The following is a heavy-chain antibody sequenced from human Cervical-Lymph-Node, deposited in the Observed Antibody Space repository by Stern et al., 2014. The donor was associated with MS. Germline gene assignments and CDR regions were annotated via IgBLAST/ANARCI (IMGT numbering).Heavy chain of an antibody. CDR2: ISPTTGTT. CDR3: ARDIAGAATGFDY. V-gene: IGHV1-46*01. J-gene: IGHJ4*02. Sequence: QMQLVQSGAAVREPGNSVKVSCKTSGYTLTNHYIHWVRQAPGQGLEWMGIISPTTGTTTHAQKFQGRVTMTRDTATSTVYMDLSSLRSEDTAVYFCARDIAGAATGFDYWGQGTLLTVSS. CDR1: GYTLTNHY. D-gene: IGHD4/OR15-4a*01.